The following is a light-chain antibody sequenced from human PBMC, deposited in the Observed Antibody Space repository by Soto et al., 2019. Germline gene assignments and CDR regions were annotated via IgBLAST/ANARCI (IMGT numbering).Light chain of an antibody. CDR1: QSISSY. CDR2: KAS. Sequence: GDGVTITCRASQSISSYVSWYQQKPGKAPKLLIYKASTLKSGVPSRFSGSGSGTEFTLTISSLQPDDFATYYCQHYNSYSEAFGQGTKVDIK. CDR3: QHYNSYSEA. V-gene: IGKV1-5*03. J-gene: IGKJ1*01.